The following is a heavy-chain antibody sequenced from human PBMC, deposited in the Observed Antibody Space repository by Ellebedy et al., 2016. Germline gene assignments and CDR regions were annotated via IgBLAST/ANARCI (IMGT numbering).Heavy chain of an antibody. CDR1: GGSLSGHY. D-gene: IGHD3-3*02. Sequence: SETLSLTCGVYGGSLSGHYWSWIRQPPGKGLEWIGDINHSGSTNYNPSLKSRVTISVDTSKNQFSLKLSSVTAADTAVYYCARDLISDAFDIWGQGTMVTVSS. CDR3: ARDLISDAFDI. CDR2: INHSGST. V-gene: IGHV4-34*01. J-gene: IGHJ3*02.